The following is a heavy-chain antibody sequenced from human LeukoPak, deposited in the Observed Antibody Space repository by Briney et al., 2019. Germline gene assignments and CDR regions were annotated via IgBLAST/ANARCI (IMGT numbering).Heavy chain of an antibody. V-gene: IGHV4-4*02. J-gene: IGHJ4*02. CDR1: GDSISSSNW. CDR3: ARVDSTSGANFDY. Sequence: SGTLSLTCAVSGDSISSSNWRSWVRQSPGKGLEWIGEIYHSGSTNCNPSLKSRVSISVDKSNNLFSLKLNSVTAADKAVYYCARVDSTSGANFDYWGQGTLVTVSS. D-gene: IGHD6-13*01. CDR2: IYHSGST.